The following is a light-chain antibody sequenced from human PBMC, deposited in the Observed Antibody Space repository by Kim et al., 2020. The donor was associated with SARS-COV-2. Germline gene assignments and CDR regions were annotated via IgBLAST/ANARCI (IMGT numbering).Light chain of an antibody. CDR3: GTWDSSLSPWV. Sequence: GQKVTISRSGSSTNIVNNYVSWYQQLPGTAPKLLIYDNNKRPSGIPDRFSGSKSGTSATLGITGLQTGDEADYYCGTWDSSLSPWVFGGGTQLTVL. J-gene: IGLJ3*02. V-gene: IGLV1-51*01. CDR1: STNIVNNY. CDR2: DNN.